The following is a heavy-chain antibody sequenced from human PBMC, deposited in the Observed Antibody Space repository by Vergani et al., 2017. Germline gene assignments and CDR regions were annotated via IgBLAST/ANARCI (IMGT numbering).Heavy chain of an antibody. V-gene: IGHV3-74*01. Sequence: EEQLVESGGGLVQPGGSLRLSCAASGFAFDRYWMHWVRQTPEKGLVSVSRISPDGDITLNADSVKGRFTISRDNARTTLYLQITNLRAEDTAVYYCLTGTTEPYWGQGTLVTVSS. CDR3: LTGTTEPY. CDR1: GFAFDRYW. D-gene: IGHD4-17*01. CDR2: ISPDGDIT. J-gene: IGHJ4*02.